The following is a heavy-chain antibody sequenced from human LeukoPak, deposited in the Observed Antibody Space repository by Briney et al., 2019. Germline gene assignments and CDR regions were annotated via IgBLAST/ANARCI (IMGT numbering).Heavy chain of an antibody. D-gene: IGHD3-10*01. J-gene: IGHJ4*02. CDR3: ARANDYGSGSYLLDY. V-gene: IGHV4-59*01. Sequence: PSETLSLTCTVSGGSISSYYWSWIRQPPGKGREWIGYIYYSGSTNYNPSLKSRVTISVDTSKNQFSLKLSSVTAAETAVYYCARANDYGSGSYLLDYWGQGTLVTVSS. CDR1: GGSISSYY. CDR2: IYYSGST.